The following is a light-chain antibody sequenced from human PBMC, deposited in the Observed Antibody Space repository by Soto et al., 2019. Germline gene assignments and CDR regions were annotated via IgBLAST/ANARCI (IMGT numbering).Light chain of an antibody. V-gene: IGLV1-44*01. Sequence: QAVVTQPPSVSAAPGQKVTISCSGSRSNIGTYPENWYQQLPGTAPKLLINTNNQRPSPSGVSYRFSGSKSGTSASLAISGLQSEDEADYYCAAWDDILNVYVFGTRTKVTVL. CDR3: AAWDDILNVYV. CDR2: TNN. J-gene: IGLJ1*01. CDR1: RSNIGTYP.